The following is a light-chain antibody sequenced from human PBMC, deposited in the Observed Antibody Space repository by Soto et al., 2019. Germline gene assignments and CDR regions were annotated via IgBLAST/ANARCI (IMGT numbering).Light chain of an antibody. CDR3: SSYTSSSTLHYV. CDR2: EVS. J-gene: IGLJ1*01. V-gene: IGLV2-14*01. Sequence: QYVLTQPASVSGSPGQSITISCTGTSSDVGGYNYVSWYQQHPGKAPKLMIYEVSNRPSGVSNRFSGSKSGNTASLTISGLQAEDEADYYCSSYTSSSTLHYVFGTGTKVTVL. CDR1: SSDVGGYNY.